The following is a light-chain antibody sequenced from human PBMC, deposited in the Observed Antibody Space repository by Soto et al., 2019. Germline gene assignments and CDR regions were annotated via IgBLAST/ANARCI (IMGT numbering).Light chain of an antibody. CDR2: AVT. J-gene: IGLJ1*01. CDR1: SSDVGSYNS. CDR3: SLYTTASTYV. V-gene: IGLV2-14*01. Sequence: QSVLTQPASVSGSPGQSIAISCTGTSSDVGSYNSVSWYQQFPGKAPKLILYAVTNRPSGVSNRFSGSKSGNTASLTISGLQAEDEAEYYCSLYTTASTYVFGTGTKLTVL.